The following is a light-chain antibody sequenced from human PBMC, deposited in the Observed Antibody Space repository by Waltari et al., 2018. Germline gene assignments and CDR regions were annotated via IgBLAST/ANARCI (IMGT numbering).Light chain of an antibody. V-gene: IGKV4-1*01. Sequence: IVMTQYPDSLAVSLGERAAINCKSTQSVLYSSNNKNYLAWYQQKPGQPPRLLIYWASTRESGVPDRFSGSGSGIDFTLTISSLQAEDVAVYYCQQYYSSPLTFGGGTKVEIK. J-gene: IGKJ4*01. CDR1: QSVLYSSNNKNY. CDR2: WAS. CDR3: QQYYSSPLT.